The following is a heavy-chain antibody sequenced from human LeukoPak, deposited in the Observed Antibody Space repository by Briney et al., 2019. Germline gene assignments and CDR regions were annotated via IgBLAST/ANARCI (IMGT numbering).Heavy chain of an antibody. D-gene: IGHD3-10*01. CDR3: ARDRYFGSDGFDI. CDR1: GFSFSEHG. J-gene: IGHJ3*02. CDR2: TWYDGSNN. V-gene: IGHV3-33*01. Sequence: GESLRLSCAASGFSFSEHGMHWVRQAPGKGPEWVTVTWYDGSNNYYADSVKGRFTISRDNSKNTVFLEMNSLRAEDTAVYHCARDRYFGSDGFDIWGPGTMVIVSS.